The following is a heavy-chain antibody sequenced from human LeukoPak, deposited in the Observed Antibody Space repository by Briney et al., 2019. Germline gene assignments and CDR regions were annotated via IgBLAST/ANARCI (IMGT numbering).Heavy chain of an antibody. V-gene: IGHV3-23*01. CDR3: AKRVAALSVWYGGFDP. CDR2: VSGSGITT. J-gene: IGHJ5*02. CDR1: GFSFSNYA. D-gene: IGHD2-8*01. Sequence: GGSLRLSCAASGFSFSNYAMSWVRQAPGKGLEWVSVVSGSGITTYDADSVKGRFTISRDNSKNTLYLQMNSLRAEDTAVYYCAKRVAALSVWYGGFDPWGRGTLVTVSS.